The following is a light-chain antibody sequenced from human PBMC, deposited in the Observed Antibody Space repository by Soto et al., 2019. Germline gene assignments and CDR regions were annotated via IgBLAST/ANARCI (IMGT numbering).Light chain of an antibody. J-gene: IGLJ1*01. V-gene: IGLV2-14*01. CDR3: SSYTSSSTYV. CDR1: NSDVGGYNY. CDR2: EVS. Sequence: QSVLTQPHSVSGSPGQSVTISCTGTNSDVGGYNYVSWYQQHPGKAPKLMIYEVSNRPSGVSNRFSGSKSGNTASLTISGLQAEDEADYYCSSYTSSSTYVFGTGTKLTVL.